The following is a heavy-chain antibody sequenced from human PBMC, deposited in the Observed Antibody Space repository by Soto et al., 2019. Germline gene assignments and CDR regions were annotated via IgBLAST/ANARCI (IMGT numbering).Heavy chain of an antibody. J-gene: IGHJ2*01. CDR1: GYTFTSYA. CDR2: INAGNGNT. D-gene: IGHD2-15*01. CDR3: ARDHGVVVVAASYWYFDL. V-gene: IGHV1-3*01. Sequence: QVPLVQSGAEVKKPGASVKVSCKASGYTFTSYAMHWVRQAPGQRLEWMGWINAGNGNTKYSQKFQGRVTITRDTSASTAYMELSSLRSEDTAVYYCARDHGVVVVAASYWYFDLWGRGTLVTVSS.